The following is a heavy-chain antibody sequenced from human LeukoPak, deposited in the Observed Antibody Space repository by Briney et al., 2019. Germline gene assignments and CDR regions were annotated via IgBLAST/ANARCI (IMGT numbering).Heavy chain of an antibody. D-gene: IGHD4-17*01. Sequence: PSETLSLTCTVSGVSMSGAYWSWIRQPPGKGLEWIGYIYYSGSTNYNPSLKSRVTISVDTSKNQFSLKLSSVTAADTAVYYCARDTSTVTSSSSYYYYYYGMDVWGQGTTVTVSS. CDR3: ARDTSTVTSSSSYYYYYYGMDV. CDR2: IYYSGST. J-gene: IGHJ6*02. V-gene: IGHV4-59*01. CDR1: GVSMSGAY.